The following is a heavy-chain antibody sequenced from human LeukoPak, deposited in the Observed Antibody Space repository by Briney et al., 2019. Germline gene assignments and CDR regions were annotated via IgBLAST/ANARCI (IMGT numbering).Heavy chain of an antibody. J-gene: IGHJ4*02. CDR3: ARLSRPDGHNYNYHDY. Sequence: SETLSLTCSVSGGSITNYYWSWIRQPPAKEPEWIGYVYYSGSTTYSPSLKSRVTISVDTSKNQFSLKLSYVTAADTAVYYCARLSRPDGHNYNYHDYWGQGTLVTVSS. D-gene: IGHD5-24*01. CDR1: GGSITNYY. V-gene: IGHV4-59*01. CDR2: VYYSGST.